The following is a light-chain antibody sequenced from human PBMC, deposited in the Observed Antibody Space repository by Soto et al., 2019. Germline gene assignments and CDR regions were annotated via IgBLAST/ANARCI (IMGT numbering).Light chain of an antibody. CDR3: QQRSNWPLT. Sequence: EIVLTPSPGTLSFSPGARATLSCRASQSVSSSSLAWYQQKPGQAPRLLIYDASNRATGIPARFSGSGSGTDFTLTISRLEPEDFAVYYCQQRSNWPLTFGQGTRLEIK. J-gene: IGKJ5*01. CDR2: DAS. CDR1: QSVSSSS. V-gene: IGKV3D-20*02.